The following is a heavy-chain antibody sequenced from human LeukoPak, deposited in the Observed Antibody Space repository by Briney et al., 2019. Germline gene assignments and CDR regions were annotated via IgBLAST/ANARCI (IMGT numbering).Heavy chain of an antibody. CDR3: ARGVGDGYNSIRYYYYYMDV. J-gene: IGHJ6*03. V-gene: IGHV3-30*06. CDR2: ISYDGSNK. CDR1: GFTFSSYG. Sequence: GGSLRLSCAASGFTFSSYGMHWVRQAPGKGLEWVAVISYDGSNKYYADSVKGRFTISRDNSKNTLYLQMNSLRAEDTAVYYCARGVGDGYNSIRYYYYYMDVWGKGTTVTVSS. D-gene: IGHD5-24*01.